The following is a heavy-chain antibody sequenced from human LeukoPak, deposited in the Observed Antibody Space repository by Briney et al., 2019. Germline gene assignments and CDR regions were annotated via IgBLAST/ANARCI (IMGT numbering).Heavy chain of an antibody. J-gene: IGHJ6*02. D-gene: IGHD3-10*01. CDR2: LSYDGSNK. CDR3: ASLRITMVRGVRAYGMDV. CDR1: GFTFSGYG. V-gene: IGHV3-33*01. Sequence: GGSLRLSCAASGFTFSGYGIHWVRQAPGKGLEWVAFLSYDGSNKLYADSVKGRFTISRDNSENTLHLQMNSLKDEDTAVYYCASLRITMVRGVRAYGMDVWGQGTTVTVSS.